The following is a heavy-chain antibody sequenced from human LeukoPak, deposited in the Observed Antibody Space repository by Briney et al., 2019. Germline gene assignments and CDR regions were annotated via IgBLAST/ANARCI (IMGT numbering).Heavy chain of an antibody. CDR3: AGRQMDYFDY. CDR1: GFIVSSNY. V-gene: IGHV3-53*01. J-gene: IGHJ4*02. D-gene: IGHD5-24*01. CDR2: IYSSGRT. Sequence: GGSLRLSCAASGFIVSSNYMSWVRQAPGKGLEWVAVIYSSGRTYYADSVKGRFTTSRDTSKNTLYLQMNRLRAEDTAVYYCAGRQMDYFDYWGQGTLVTVSS.